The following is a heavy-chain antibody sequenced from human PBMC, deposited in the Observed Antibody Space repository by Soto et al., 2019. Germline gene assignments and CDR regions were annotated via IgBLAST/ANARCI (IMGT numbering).Heavy chain of an antibody. V-gene: IGHV1-69*01. D-gene: IGHD5-18*01. J-gene: IGHJ6*02. Sequence: QVQLVQSGAEVKKPGSSVKVSCKASGGTFSSYAISWVRQAPGQGLEWMGGIIPIFGTANYAQKFQGRVTITADESTRTAYMELSSLRSEDTAVYYCARTEDSAMAYYYYGMDVWGQGTTVTVSS. CDR3: ARTEDSAMAYYYYGMDV. CDR2: IIPIFGTA. CDR1: GGTFSSYA.